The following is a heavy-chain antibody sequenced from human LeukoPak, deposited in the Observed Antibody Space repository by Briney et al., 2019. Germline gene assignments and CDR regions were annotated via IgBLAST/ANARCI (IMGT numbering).Heavy chain of an antibody. CDR1: GINVSSNY. CDR2: SYTGGNT. V-gene: IGHV3-66*01. Sequence: GPSLILPSAATGINVSSNYMSWVRQAPGKGLELVSVSYTGGNTHYADSVKGRFTLSRDNSKNTVYLQMNSLRVEDTAMYYCASISDLLYYFDSWGQGTLVTVSS. D-gene: IGHD2-15*01. J-gene: IGHJ4*02. CDR3: ASISDLLYYFDS.